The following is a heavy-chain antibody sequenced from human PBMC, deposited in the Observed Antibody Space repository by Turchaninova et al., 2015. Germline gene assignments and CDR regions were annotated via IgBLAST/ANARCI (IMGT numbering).Heavy chain of an antibody. CDR3: ARHYNWKDINY. J-gene: IGHJ4*02. CDR2: VYYIGST. V-gene: IGHV4-39*01. Sequence: QLQLQESGPGLVKPSETLSLTCTVSGGSISRSTFYWGWIRPPPGKGLEWFGIVYYIGSTCYHPSLTSRVTMSVYTSKNQFALKLGSGTAADTAVYYCARHYNWKDINYWGQGTLVTVSS. CDR1: GGSISRSTFY. D-gene: IGHD1-20*01.